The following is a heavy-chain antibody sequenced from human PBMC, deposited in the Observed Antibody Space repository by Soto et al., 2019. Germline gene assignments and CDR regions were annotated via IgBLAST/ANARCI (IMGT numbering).Heavy chain of an antibody. CDR3: AHGIQLWSSFDY. Sequence: ASVKVSCKASGYTFTGYYIHWVRQAPGQGLEWMGWINPNSGGTNYAQKFQGRVTMTRDTSISTAYMELSRLRSDDTAVYYCAHGIQLWSSFDYWGQGTLVTVSS. D-gene: IGHD5-18*01. CDR1: GYTFTGYY. J-gene: IGHJ4*02. V-gene: IGHV1-2*02. CDR2: INPNSGGT.